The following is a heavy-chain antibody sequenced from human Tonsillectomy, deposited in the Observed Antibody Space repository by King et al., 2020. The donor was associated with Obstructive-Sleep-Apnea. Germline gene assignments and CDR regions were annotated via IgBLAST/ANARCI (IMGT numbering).Heavy chain of an antibody. CDR2: TYYRSKCYN. V-gene: IGHV6-1*01. CDR1: GDSVSSNSAA. J-gene: IGHJ5*02. D-gene: IGHD5-12*01. CDR3: ARQNIVAPGAWFDP. Sequence: QVQLQQSGPSLVKPSQTLSLTCAISGDSVSSNSAAWNWIRQSPSRGLEWLGRTYYRSKCYNDYALFVKIRITINPDTSKNHLSLQLRSLTPEDTAIYYCARQNIVAPGAWFDPWGQGTLVTVSS.